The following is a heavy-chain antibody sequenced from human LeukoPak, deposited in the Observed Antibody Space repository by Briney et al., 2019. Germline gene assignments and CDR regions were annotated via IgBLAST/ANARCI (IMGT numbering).Heavy chain of an antibody. Sequence: PTGTLSLTCDVSGGCISSSNWWGWVRQPPGKRLEWIGEIYHSGSTNYNPSLKSRVTISVDKSKNQFSLKLSSVTAADTAVYYCARWQTGASMIVIGDWGQGTLVTVSS. CDR1: GGCISSSNW. D-gene: IGHD3-22*01. J-gene: IGHJ4*02. CDR3: ARWQTGASMIVIGD. CDR2: IYHSGST. V-gene: IGHV4-4*02.